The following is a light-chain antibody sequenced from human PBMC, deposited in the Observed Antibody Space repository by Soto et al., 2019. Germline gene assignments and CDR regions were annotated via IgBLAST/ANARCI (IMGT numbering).Light chain of an antibody. CDR1: QSVRSSY. CDR2: DAS. J-gene: IGKJ4*01. CDR3: QQYGSSPGT. Sequence: EIVLTQSPATLSLSPGERATLSCGASQSVRSSYLAWYQQKPGLAPRLLIYDASSRATGIPDRFSGSGSGTDFTLTISRLEPEDFAVYYCQQYGSSPGTFGGGTKVEIK. V-gene: IGKV3D-20*01.